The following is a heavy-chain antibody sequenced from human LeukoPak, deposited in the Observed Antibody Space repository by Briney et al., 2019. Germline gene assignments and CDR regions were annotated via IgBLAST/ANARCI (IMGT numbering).Heavy chain of an antibody. Sequence: GGSLRLSCAASGFTFSNYAINWVRQAPGKGLKWVSGISATGDSTYYADSVKGRFTISRDNSKSTLYLQMNSLRAEDTALYYCAKRMTVRGYWDTSGDAFDIWGQGTMVTVSS. CDR1: GFTFSNYA. CDR2: ISATGDST. D-gene: IGHD3-22*01. J-gene: IGHJ3*02. CDR3: AKRMTVRGYWDTSGDAFDI. V-gene: IGHV3-23*01.